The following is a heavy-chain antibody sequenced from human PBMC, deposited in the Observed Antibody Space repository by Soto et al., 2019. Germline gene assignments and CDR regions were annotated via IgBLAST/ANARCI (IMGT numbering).Heavy chain of an antibody. V-gene: IGHV4-59*01. CDR1: GASISGYY. D-gene: IGHD2-21*02. Sequence: SATLSLTCAACGASISGYYWRWIQEPPGKGLELIEYMYNTGSTVYNPSFKSRVTISVDTSKNQFSLKLNSVTAADTAVYYCARDLWGYCGTDCYPLDVWGQGTTVTVS. CDR3: ARDLWGYCGTDCYPLDV. J-gene: IGHJ6*02. CDR2: MYNTGST.